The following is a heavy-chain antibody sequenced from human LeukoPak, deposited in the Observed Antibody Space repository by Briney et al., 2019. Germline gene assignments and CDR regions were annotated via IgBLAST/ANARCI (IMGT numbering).Heavy chain of an antibody. Sequence: SETLSLTCTVSGGSISSYYWSWIRQPPGKGLEWIGYIYYSGSTNYNPPLKSRVTISVDTSKNQFSLKLSSVTAADTAVYYCARAGGIVGALGWGQGTLVTVSS. CDR1: GGSISSYY. V-gene: IGHV4-59*01. CDR3: ARAGGIVGALG. D-gene: IGHD1-26*01. CDR2: IYYSGST. J-gene: IGHJ4*02.